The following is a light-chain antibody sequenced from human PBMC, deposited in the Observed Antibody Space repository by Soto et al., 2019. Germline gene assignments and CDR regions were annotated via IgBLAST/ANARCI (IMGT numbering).Light chain of an antibody. CDR1: QGISSS. CDR3: QKYKSAPYT. Sequence: DIQVTQSPSSLSTSIGDRVTITCRASQGISSSLAWYQQKPGKAPSLLIYDASTLQSGVPSRFSGSGSGTDFTLTISSLQPEDVATYYCQKYKSAPYTFGPGTKVDIK. J-gene: IGKJ3*01. CDR2: DAS. V-gene: IGKV1-27*01.